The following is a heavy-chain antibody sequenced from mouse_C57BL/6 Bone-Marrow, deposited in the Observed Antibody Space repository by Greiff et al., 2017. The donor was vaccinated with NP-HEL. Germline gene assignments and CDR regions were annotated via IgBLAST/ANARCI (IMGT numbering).Heavy chain of an antibody. D-gene: IGHD4-1*01. CDR1: GYTFKSYG. CDR3: ARRWDVEDYFYY. CDR2: IYPRSGNT. J-gene: IGHJ2*01. V-gene: IGHV1-81*01. Sequence: QVQLQQSGAELARPGASVKLSCKASGYTFKSYGISWVKQRTGQGLEWIGEIYPRSGNTYYNAKFKGKATLTADKSSSTAYMELRSLTSEDSAVYFCARRWDVEDYFYYWGQGTTLTVSS.